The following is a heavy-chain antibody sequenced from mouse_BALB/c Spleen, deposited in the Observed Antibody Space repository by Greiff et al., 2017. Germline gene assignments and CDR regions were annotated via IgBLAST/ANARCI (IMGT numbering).Heavy chain of an antibody. J-gene: IGHJ2*01. CDR3: ARGDRTYFDY. V-gene: IGHV5-6*01. Sequence: EVQLVESGGDLVKPGGSLKLSCAASGFTFSSYGMSWVRQTPDKRLEWVATISSGGSYTYYPDSVKGRFTISRDNAKNTLYLQMSSLKSEDTAMYYCARGDRTYFDYWGQGTTLTVSS. CDR1: GFTFSSYG. D-gene: IGHD2-14*01. CDR2: ISSGGSYT.